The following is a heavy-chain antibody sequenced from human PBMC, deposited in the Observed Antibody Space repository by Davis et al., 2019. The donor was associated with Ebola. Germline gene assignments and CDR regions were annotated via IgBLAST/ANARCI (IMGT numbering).Heavy chain of an antibody. J-gene: IGHJ4*02. D-gene: IGHD2-2*01. CDR1: GFTFGDYA. V-gene: IGHV3-49*03. Sequence: PGGSLRLSCTASGFTFGDYAMSWFRQAPGKGLEWVGFIRSKAYGGTTEYAASVKGRFTISRDDSKSIAYLQMNSLKTEDTAVYYCTSGPIVVVPAAKKKNYFDYWGQGTLVTVSS. CDR3: TSGPIVVVPAAKKKNYFDY. CDR2: IRSKAYGGTT.